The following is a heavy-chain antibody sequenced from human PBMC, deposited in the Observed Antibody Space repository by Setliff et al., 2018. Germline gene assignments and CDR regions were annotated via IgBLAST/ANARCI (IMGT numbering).Heavy chain of an antibody. J-gene: IGHJ6*02. V-gene: IGHV3-7*01. CDR2: INEDGSVT. CDR1: GFTFNCCW. Sequence: HPGGSLRLSCAASGFTFNCCWMRWVRQAPGKGLEWVANINEDGSVTSYVDSVKGRFTISRDNSKSTLYLQMDSLRAEDAAIYYCARNWVTAQHYYYGMDVWGQGTTVTV. CDR3: ARNWVTAQHYYYGMDV. D-gene: IGHD2-21*02.